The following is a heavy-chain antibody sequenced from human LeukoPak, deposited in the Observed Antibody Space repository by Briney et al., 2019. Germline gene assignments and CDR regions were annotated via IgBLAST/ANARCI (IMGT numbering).Heavy chain of an antibody. V-gene: IGHV3-21*01. D-gene: IGHD2-2*01. CDR2: ISSSSSYI. CDR1: GFTFSSYS. CDR3: AREGDIVVVPADLDY. J-gene: IGHJ4*02. Sequence: AGSLRLYCAASGFTFSSYSMNWVRQAPGKGLEWVSSISSSSSYIYYADSVKGRFTISRDNAKNSLYLQMNSLRAEDTAVYYCAREGDIVVVPADLDYWGQGALVTVSS.